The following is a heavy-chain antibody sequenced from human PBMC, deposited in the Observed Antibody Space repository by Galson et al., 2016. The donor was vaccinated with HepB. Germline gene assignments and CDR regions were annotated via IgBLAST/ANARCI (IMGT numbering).Heavy chain of an antibody. D-gene: IGHD1-26*01. CDR1: GDSISNDIW. Sequence: SETLSLTCVVSGDSISNDIWWSWVRQPPGKGLEWIGEIFHSGNANYNPSLKSRVTISADKSKNQLSLTLRSVTAADTAIYYCVRGGTYYLSFWGQGTVVTVTS. CDR3: VRGGTYYLSF. J-gene: IGHJ4*02. V-gene: IGHV4/OR15-8*01. CDR2: IFHSGNA.